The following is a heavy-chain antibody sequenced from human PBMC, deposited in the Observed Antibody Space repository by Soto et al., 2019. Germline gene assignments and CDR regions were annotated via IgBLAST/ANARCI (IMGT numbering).Heavy chain of an antibody. D-gene: IGHD3-22*01. Sequence: GGSLRLSCAASGFTVSNNYMSWVRQAPGKGLEWVSVIYSGGSTYYADSVKGRFTISRDNSKNTLYLQMNSLRAEDTAVYYCARAGSYYDSSGYYSSAEYFQHWGQGTLVTVSS. CDR2: IYSGGST. J-gene: IGHJ1*01. CDR3: ARAGSYYDSSGYYSSAEYFQH. V-gene: IGHV3-53*01. CDR1: GFTVSNNY.